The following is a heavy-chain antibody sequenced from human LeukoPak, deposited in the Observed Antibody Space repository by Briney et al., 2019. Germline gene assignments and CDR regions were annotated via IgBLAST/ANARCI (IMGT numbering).Heavy chain of an antibody. CDR2: IIPIFGTA. D-gene: IGHD6-19*01. CDR3: ARFDSSGWPYFDY. CDR1: GGTFSSYA. J-gene: IGHJ4*02. Sequence: SVKVSCKASGGTFSSYAISLVRQAPGQGLEWMGGIIPIFGTANYAQKFQGRVTITTDESTSTAYMELSSLRSEDTAVYYCARFDSSGWPYFDYWGQGTLVTVSS. V-gene: IGHV1-69*05.